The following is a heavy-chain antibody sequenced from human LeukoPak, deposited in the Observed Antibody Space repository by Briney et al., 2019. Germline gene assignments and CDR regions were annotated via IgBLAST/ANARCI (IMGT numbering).Heavy chain of an antibody. Sequence: GGSLRLSCAASGFTVSSNYMTWVRQAPGKGLEWVSVIYSGGSTFYADSVKGRFTISRDSSKNTVYLQMNSLRAEDTAVYYCAGSDSWYTLDYWRQGTLVTVSS. V-gene: IGHV3-53*01. CDR3: AGSDSWYTLDY. D-gene: IGHD6-13*01. CDR2: IYSGGST. CDR1: GFTVSSNY. J-gene: IGHJ4*02.